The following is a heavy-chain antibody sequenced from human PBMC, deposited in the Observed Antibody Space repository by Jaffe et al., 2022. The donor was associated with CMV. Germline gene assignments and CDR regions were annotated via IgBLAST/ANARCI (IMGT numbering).Heavy chain of an antibody. CDR3: ARAERWLQHENWFDP. Sequence: QVQLVQSGAEVKKPGSSVKVSCKASGGTFSSYAISWVRQAPGQGLEWMGRIIPILGIANYAQKFQGRVTITADKSTSTAYMELSSLRSEDTAVYYCARAERWLQHENWFDPWGQGTLVTVSS. CDR1: GGTFSSYA. J-gene: IGHJ5*02. D-gene: IGHD5-12*01. V-gene: IGHV1-69*09. CDR2: IIPILGIA.